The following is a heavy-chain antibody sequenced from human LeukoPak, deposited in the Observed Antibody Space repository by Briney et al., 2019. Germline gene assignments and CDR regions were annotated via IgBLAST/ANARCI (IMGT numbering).Heavy chain of an antibody. D-gene: IGHD3-10*01. CDR2: MYYNGIT. V-gene: IGHV4-30-4*01. CDR3: ASIARGFYGSGSYYPVDY. Sequence: SQTLSLTCTVSGGSISSGDYYWSWIRQPPGKGLEWIGYMYYNGITYYNPSLKSRVTISEDTSKNQFSLKLSSVTAADTAVYYCASIARGFYGSGSYYPVDYWGQGTLVTVSS. CDR1: GGSISSGDYY. J-gene: IGHJ4*02.